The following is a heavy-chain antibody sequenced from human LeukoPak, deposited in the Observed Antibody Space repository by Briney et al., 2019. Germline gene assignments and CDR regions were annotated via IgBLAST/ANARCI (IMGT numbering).Heavy chain of an antibody. CDR2: IIPIFGTA. V-gene: IGHV1-69*05. Sequence: SVKVSCKASGGTFSSYAISWVRQAPGQGLEWMGGIIPIFGTANYAQKFQGRVTITTDESTSTAYMELSRLRSEDTAVYYCAGGGVDTAMASAYWGQGTLVTVSS. D-gene: IGHD5-18*01. CDR1: GGTFSSYA. CDR3: AGGGVDTAMASAY. J-gene: IGHJ4*02.